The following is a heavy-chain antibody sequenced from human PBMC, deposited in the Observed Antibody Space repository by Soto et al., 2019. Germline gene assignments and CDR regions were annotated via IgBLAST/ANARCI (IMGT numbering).Heavy chain of an antibody. V-gene: IGHV1-3*01. CDR1: GYTFTSYA. CDR2: ISADNGNT. Sequence: ASVKVSCKASGYTFTSYAMHWVRQAPGQRLEWMGWISADNGNTKYSQKLQGRVTMTTDTSTSTAYMELRSLRSDDTAVYYCARGVGWEPLDYWGQGTLVTVPQ. CDR3: ARGVGWEPLDY. J-gene: IGHJ4*02. D-gene: IGHD1-26*01.